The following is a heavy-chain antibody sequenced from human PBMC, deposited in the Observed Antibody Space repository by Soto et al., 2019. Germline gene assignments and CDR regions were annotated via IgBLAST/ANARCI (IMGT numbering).Heavy chain of an antibody. CDR2: TYYRSKWYY. D-gene: IGHD6-6*01. CDR1: GDSVSSNSAA. V-gene: IGHV6-1*01. J-gene: IGHJ6*02. CDR3: ARIHSSSSWDMEV. Sequence: SLTCAISGDSVSSNSAAWNWIRQSPSRGLEWLGRTYYRSKWYYGYAVSVKSRITIKADTSKNQFSLQLNSVTPEDTAVYYCARIHSSSSWDMEVWGQGTTVTVYS.